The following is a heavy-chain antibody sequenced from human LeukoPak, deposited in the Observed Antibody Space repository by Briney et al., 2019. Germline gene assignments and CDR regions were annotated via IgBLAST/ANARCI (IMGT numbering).Heavy chain of an antibody. CDR1: GFTVSSNY. CDR2: ISWNSGSI. J-gene: IGHJ4*02. CDR3: AKDLVRQWLVPEGAHDY. Sequence: PGGSLRLSCAASGFTVSSNYMSWVRQAPGKGLEWVSGISWNSGSIGYADSVKGRFTISRDNAKNSLYLQMNSLRAEDTALYYCAKDLVRQWLVPEGAHDYWGQGTLVTVSS. D-gene: IGHD6-19*01. V-gene: IGHV3-9*01.